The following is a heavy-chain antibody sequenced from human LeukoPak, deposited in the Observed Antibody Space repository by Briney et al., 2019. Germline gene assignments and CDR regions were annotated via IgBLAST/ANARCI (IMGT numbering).Heavy chain of an antibody. V-gene: IGHV3-30*14. J-gene: IGHJ4*02. CDR3: ARALYSSWNQFDY. CDR2: ISYDGSNK. D-gene: IGHD6-13*01. Sequence: GGSLRLSCAASGFTFNSYAIHWVRQAPGKGLEWVAVISYDGSNKYYADSVKGRFTISRDNSKNTLYLQMNSLRAEDTAVYYCARALYSSWNQFDYWGQGTLVTVSS. CDR1: GFTFNSYA.